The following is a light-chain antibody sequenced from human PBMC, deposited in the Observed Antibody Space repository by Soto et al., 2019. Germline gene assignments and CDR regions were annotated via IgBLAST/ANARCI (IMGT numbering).Light chain of an antibody. V-gene: IGLV2-14*01. Sequence: QSALTQPASVSGSPGQSITISCTKSSRDIGDYNYVSWYQQHPGKAPKLIIFEVYNRPSGVSSRFSGSKSGNTASLTISGLQAEDEADYYCSSYISSSTFVVFGGGTKLTVL. CDR1: SRDIGDYNY. J-gene: IGLJ2*01. CDR2: EVY. CDR3: SSYISSSTFVV.